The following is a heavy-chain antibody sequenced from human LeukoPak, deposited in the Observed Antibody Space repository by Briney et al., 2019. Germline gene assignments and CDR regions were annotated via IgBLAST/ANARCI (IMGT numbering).Heavy chain of an antibody. J-gene: IGHJ6*02. Sequence: GGSLRLSCAASGFTFSSYAMSWVRQAPGKGLEWVSTTSGNGGATYYADSVKGRFTISRDNSKSTLYLQMNSLRAEDTAVYYCAKAPGIAAAGRMDVWGQGTTVTVSS. V-gene: IGHV3-23*01. D-gene: IGHD6-13*01. CDR3: AKAPGIAAAGRMDV. CDR1: GFTFSSYA. CDR2: TSGNGGAT.